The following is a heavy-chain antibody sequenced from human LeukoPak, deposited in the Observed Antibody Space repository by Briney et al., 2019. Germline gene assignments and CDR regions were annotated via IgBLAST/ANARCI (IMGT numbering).Heavy chain of an antibody. J-gene: IGHJ4*02. CDR3: AKGDY. Sequence: GGSLRLSCATSGFNFSNYDMHWVRQAPGKGLEWVAFMRYDGSNRYYADSVKGRFTISRDNSKNTLYLQMNSLRTEDTAMYYCAKGDYWGQGTLVTVSS. CDR2: MRYDGSNR. CDR1: GFNFSNYD. V-gene: IGHV3-30*02.